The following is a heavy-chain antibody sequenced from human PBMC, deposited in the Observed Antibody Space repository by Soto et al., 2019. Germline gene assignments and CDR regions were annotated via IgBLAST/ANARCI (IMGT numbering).Heavy chain of an antibody. J-gene: IGHJ4*02. CDR1: GFTFSSYA. CDR2: ISYDGSNK. D-gene: IGHD5-18*01. CDR3: AFDKCYTAMAPFYF. Sequence: GGSLRLSCAASGFTFSSYAMHWVRQAPGKGLEWVAVISYDGSNKYYADSVKGRFTISRDNSKNTLYLQMNSLRAEDTAVYYFAFDKCYTAMAPFYFSGQGPLVTVSS. V-gene: IGHV3-30-3*01.